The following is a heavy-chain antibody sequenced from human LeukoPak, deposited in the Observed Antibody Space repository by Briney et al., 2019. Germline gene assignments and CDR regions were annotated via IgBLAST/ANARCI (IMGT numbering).Heavy chain of an antibody. D-gene: IGHD2-15*01. CDR2: IKQDGSQR. CDR3: ARGFCTSGRCSKYDY. Sequence: GGSLRLSCAASGFTFNTFAMSWVRQAPGKGLEWVAKIKQDGSQRYYVDSVTGRFTISRDNAKNSLYLQMNSLRADDTAVYYCARGFCTSGRCSKYDYWGQGTLVTVSS. V-gene: IGHV3-7*01. CDR1: GFTFNTFA. J-gene: IGHJ4*02.